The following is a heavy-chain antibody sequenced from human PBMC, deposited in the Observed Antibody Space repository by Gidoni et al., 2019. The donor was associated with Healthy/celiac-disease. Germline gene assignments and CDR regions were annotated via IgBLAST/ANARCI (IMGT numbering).Heavy chain of an antibody. D-gene: IGHD1-7*01. V-gene: IGHV4-34*01. Sequence: QVQLQQWGAGLLKPSETLSLTCAVYGGSFSGYYWSWIRQPPGKGLEWIGEINHSGSTNYNPSLKSRVTISVDTSKNQFSLKLSSVTAADTAVYYCARGVSRITGTTLFYYYYYMDVWGKGTTVTVSS. J-gene: IGHJ6*03. CDR1: GGSFSGYY. CDR3: ARGVSRITGTTLFYYYYYMDV. CDR2: INHSGST.